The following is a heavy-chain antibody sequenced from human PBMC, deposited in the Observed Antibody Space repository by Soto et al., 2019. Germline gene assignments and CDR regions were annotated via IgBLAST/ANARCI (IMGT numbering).Heavy chain of an antibody. J-gene: IGHJ5*02. V-gene: IGHV3-23*01. Sequence: GSLRLSCAASGFPMSSQAMNWVRQAPGKGLEWVSHISESGAATYYADSVKGRFTISRDNSKDTLYLQMNSLRAEDTAIYFCARNPEGPVAITGSAPWGQGTLVPVSS. CDR3: ARNPEGPVAITGSAP. CDR1: GFPMSSQA. D-gene: IGHD6-19*01. CDR2: ISESGAAT.